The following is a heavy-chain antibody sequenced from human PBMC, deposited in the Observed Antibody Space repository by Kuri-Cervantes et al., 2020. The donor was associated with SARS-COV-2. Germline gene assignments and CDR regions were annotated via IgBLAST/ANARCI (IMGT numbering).Heavy chain of an antibody. V-gene: IGHV3-30-3*01. J-gene: IGHJ4*02. D-gene: IGHD2-21*01. CDR3: ARGRVGVQDF. Sequence: GESLKISCAASGFTFNNYAMHWVRQTPGEGLEWVAITSYDGSTKYYADSVKGRFTISRDNSKNTLYLQMNNLRGEDTAVYFCARGRVGVQDFWGQGNLVPVSS. CDR2: TSYDGSTK. CDR1: GFTFNNYA.